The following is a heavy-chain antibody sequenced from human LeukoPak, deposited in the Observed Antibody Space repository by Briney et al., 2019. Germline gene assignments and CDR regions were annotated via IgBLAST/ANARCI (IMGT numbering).Heavy chain of an antibody. CDR1: GGSISSNNW. D-gene: IGHD6-25*01. CDR2: IYHGGST. J-gene: IGHJ3*02. V-gene: IGHV4-4*02. CDR3: ARGNAAPRPYDVFDI. Sequence: SGTLSLTCAVSGGSISSNNWWIWIRQPPGKGLEWIGDIYHGGSTNYNPSLKSRVTISVDKSKNQFSLKLSSVTAADTAVYYCARGNAAPRPYDVFDIWGQGTMVTVSS.